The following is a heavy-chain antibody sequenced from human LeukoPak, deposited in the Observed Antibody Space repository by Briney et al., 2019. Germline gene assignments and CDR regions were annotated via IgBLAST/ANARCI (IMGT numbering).Heavy chain of an antibody. J-gene: IGHJ3*02. CDR3: ARDLSREKWLFLPDAFDI. D-gene: IGHD3-22*01. CDR1: GFTFDDYG. V-gene: IGHV3-20*04. Sequence: PGGSLRLSCAASGFTFDDYGMSWVRQAPGKGLEWVSGINWNGGSTGYADSVKGRFTISRDNAKNSLYLQMNSLRAEDTALYYCARDLSREKWLFLPDAFDIWGQGTMVTVSS. CDR2: INWNGGST.